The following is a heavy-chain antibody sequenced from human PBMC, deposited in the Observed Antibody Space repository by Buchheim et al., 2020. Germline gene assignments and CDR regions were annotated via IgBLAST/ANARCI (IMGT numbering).Heavy chain of an antibody. Sequence: EVQLVESGGGLVKPGGSLRLSCAASGFTFSSYSMNWVRQAPGKGLEWVSSISSSSSYIYYADSVKGRFTISRDNANNSLYLQMNSLRAEDTAVYYCARDGIAARRIYYYGMDVWGQGTT. CDR2: ISSSSSYI. CDR1: GFTFSSYS. D-gene: IGHD6-6*01. CDR3: ARDGIAARRIYYYGMDV. J-gene: IGHJ6*02. V-gene: IGHV3-21*01.